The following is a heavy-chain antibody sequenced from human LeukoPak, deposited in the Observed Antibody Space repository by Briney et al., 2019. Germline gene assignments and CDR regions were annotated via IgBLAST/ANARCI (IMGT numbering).Heavy chain of an antibody. J-gene: IGHJ4*02. CDR3: ARSYYRANAGRGALRDY. D-gene: IGHD4/OR15-4a*01. V-gene: IGHV4-59*01. Sequence: SETLSLTCTVSGGSISSYYWSWIRQPPGKGLEWIGYIYYSGSTNYNPSLKSRVTISVDTSKNQFSLKLSSVTADDTAVYYCARSYYRANAGRGALRDYWGQGTLVTVSS. CDR1: GGSISSYY. CDR2: IYYSGST.